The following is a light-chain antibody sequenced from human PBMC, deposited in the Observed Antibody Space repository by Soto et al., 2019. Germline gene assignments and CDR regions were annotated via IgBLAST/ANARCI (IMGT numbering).Light chain of an antibody. V-gene: IGKV1-39*01. CDR1: ESINKY. CDR2: AAA. CDR3: QQSHSTLSVT. J-gene: IGKJ4*01. Sequence: DIQMTQSPSSLSAPVGDRVTITCRASESINKYLNWYQQKPGRAPRLLIYAAASLQGGVPSRFSGSGAGTDCNLTISSLQPEDFATYYCQQSHSTLSVTFGGGTKVEI.